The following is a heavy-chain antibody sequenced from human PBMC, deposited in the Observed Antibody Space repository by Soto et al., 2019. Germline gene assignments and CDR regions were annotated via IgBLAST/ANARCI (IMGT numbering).Heavy chain of an antibody. CDR3: AIGMTTGDWFDP. CDR2: IYHGGST. J-gene: IGHJ5*02. D-gene: IGHD4-17*01. V-gene: IGHV4-30-2*01. Sequence: SETLSLTCAVSGGSISSGGYSWSWIRQPPGKGLEWIGYIYHGGSTYYNPSLKSRVTISVDRSKNQFSLKLSSVTAADTAVYYCAIGMTTGDWFDPWCQGTLASVPS. CDR1: GGSISSGGYS.